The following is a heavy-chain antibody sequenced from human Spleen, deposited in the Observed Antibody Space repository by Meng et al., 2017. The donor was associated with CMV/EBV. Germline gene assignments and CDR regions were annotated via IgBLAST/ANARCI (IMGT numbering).Heavy chain of an antibody. CDR3: ASTTDTAMVTGLTYFDY. D-gene: IGHD5-18*01. V-gene: IGHV4-59*01. CDR2: IYYSGST. Sequence: GSLRLSCTVSGGSISSYYWSWIRQPPGKGLEWIGYIYYSGSTNYNPSLKSRVTISVDTSKNQFSLKLSSVTAADTAVYYCASTTDTAMVTGLTYFDYWGQGTLVTVSS. J-gene: IGHJ4*02. CDR1: GGSISSYY.